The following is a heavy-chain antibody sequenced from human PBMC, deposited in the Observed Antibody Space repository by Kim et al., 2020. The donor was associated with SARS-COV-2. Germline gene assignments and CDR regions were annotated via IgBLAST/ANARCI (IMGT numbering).Heavy chain of an antibody. CDR1: GYSFTSYW. V-gene: IGHV5-10-1*01. Sequence: GESLKISCKGSGYSFTSYWIHWVRQMPGKGLEWMGRIDPSDSYTNYSPSFQGHVTISADKSISTAYLQWSSLKASDTAMYYCARLSLGYQLLSPGDDAFDIWGQGTMFTVSS. CDR3: ARLSLGYQLLSPGDDAFDI. D-gene: IGHD2-2*01. CDR2: IDPSDSYT. J-gene: IGHJ3*02.